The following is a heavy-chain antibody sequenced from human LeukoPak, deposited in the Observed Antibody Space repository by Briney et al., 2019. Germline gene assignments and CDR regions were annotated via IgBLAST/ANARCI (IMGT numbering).Heavy chain of an antibody. Sequence: PGGSLRLSCAASGFTVSSNYMSWVRQAPGKGLKWVSVIHSGGSTYYADSVKGRFTISRDNSKNTLYLQMNSRRAEDTAVYYCAREGMAVPGTLDYWGQGTLVTVSS. CDR2: IHSGGST. D-gene: IGHD6-19*01. J-gene: IGHJ4*02. CDR3: AREGMAVPGTLDY. V-gene: IGHV3-66*01. CDR1: GFTVSSNY.